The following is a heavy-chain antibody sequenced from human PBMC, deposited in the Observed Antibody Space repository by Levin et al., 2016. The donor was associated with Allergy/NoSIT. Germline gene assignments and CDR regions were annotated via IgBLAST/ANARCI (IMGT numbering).Heavy chain of an antibody. CDR1: GFTFSFSA. J-gene: IGHJ6*02. Sequence: GESLKISCAASGFTFSFSAMTWVRQAPGKGLEWVSIIGGGGGGTYYADSVKGRFTISRDNSKNTLYLQMNSLRVEDTALYYCATWAFYFNLDVWGQGTTVTVSS. CDR3: ATWAFYFNLDV. V-gene: IGHV3-23*01. CDR2: IGGGGGGT. D-gene: IGHD2/OR15-2a*01.